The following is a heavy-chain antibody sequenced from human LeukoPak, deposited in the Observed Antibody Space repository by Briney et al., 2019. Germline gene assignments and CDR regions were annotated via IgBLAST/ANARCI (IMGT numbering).Heavy chain of an antibody. J-gene: IGHJ4*02. Sequence: GGSLRLSCAASGFTFSSSAMSWIRQAPGKGLEWVSYISSSSSYTNYADSVKGRFTISRDNAKNSLYLQMNSLRAEDTAVYYCARAYYYDSSGYYLGLDYWGQGTLVTVSS. CDR3: ARAYYYDSSGYYLGLDY. CDR1: GFTFSSSA. D-gene: IGHD3-22*01. CDR2: ISSSSSYT. V-gene: IGHV3-11*06.